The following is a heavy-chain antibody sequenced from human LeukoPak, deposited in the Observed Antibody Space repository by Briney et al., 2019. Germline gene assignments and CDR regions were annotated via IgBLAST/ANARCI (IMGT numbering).Heavy chain of an antibody. Sequence: GASVKVSCKASGYTFTDYYMHWVRQAPGQGPEWMGRINPNSGGTNYAQKFQGRVTMTRDTSISTAYMELSSLRSDDTAFYYCARAPPNSGSYYRLHSWFDPWGQGALVTVSS. CDR1: GYTFTDYY. J-gene: IGHJ5*02. CDR3: ARAPPNSGSYYRLHSWFDP. D-gene: IGHD3-10*01. V-gene: IGHV1-2*06. CDR2: INPNSGGT.